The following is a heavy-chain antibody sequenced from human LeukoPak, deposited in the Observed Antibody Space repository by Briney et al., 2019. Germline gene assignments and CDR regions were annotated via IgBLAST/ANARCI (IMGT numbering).Heavy chain of an antibody. J-gene: IGHJ5*02. D-gene: IGHD1-1*01. Sequence: SETLSLTCSVSGGSISSSSYYWGWIRQPPGKGLEWIGSMYYSGSTYYNPSLKSRVTISVDTSKNQFSLKLSSVTAADTAVYYCAREVTTSRRWFDPWGQGTRVTVSS. CDR1: GGSISSSSYY. CDR2: MYYSGST. V-gene: IGHV4-39*07. CDR3: AREVTTSRRWFDP.